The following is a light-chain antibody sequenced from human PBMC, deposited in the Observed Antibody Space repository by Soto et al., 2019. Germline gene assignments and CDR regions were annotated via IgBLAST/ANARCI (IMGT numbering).Light chain of an antibody. J-gene: IGLJ1*01. Sequence: QSVLTQPPSASGTPGQRVTISCSGSSSNIGSKTVNWYKQLPGTAPKLLIYSNNQRPSGVPDRFSGSKSGTSASLAISVLQSEDEADSYCAAWDDSLNGYVFGTGTKLTVL. CDR2: SNN. CDR3: AAWDDSLNGYV. CDR1: SSNIGSKT. V-gene: IGLV1-44*01.